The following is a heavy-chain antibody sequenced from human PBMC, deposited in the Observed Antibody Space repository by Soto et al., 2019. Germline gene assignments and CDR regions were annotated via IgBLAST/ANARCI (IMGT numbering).Heavy chain of an antibody. Sequence: QVQLVESGGGVVQPGTSLRLSCVVSGFTLSNTGVHWVRQAPGKGLEWVAMISHDGFSQHYVDSVRGRFTISRDNCKNTLYLQMDSLRPEDTSVYYCAKDWGSRGWFTWVDSWGQGTVVIVSS. CDR3: AKDWGSRGWFTWVDS. D-gene: IGHD6-13*01. J-gene: IGHJ5*01. CDR2: ISHDGFSQ. V-gene: IGHV3-30*18. CDR1: GFTLSNTG.